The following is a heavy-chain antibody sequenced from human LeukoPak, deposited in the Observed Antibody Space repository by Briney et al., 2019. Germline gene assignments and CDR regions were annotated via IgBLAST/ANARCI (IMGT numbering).Heavy chain of an antibody. V-gene: IGHV1-69*13. D-gene: IGHD6-13*01. CDR3: ASGSSSSWYYFDY. Sequence: ASVKVSCKASGGTFSSYAISWVRQAPGQGLEWMGGINPIFGTANYAQKFQGRVTITADESTNTAYMEMSSLRSEDTAVYYCASGSSSSWYYFDYWGQGTLVTVSS. J-gene: IGHJ4*02. CDR1: GGTFSSYA. CDR2: INPIFGTA.